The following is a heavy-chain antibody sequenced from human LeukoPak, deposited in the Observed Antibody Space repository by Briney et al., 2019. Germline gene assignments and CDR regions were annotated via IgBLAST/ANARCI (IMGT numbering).Heavy chain of an antibody. CDR2: ISGSGSGT. V-gene: IGHV3-23*01. CDR1: GFTFSSYA. Sequence: GGSLRLSCAASGFTFSSYAMSWVRQAPGKGLEWVSAISGSGSGTYYADSVKGRFAISRDNSKNTLYLQMNSLRAEDTAVYYCARDPYCSGGSCYSGYWGQGTLVTVSS. D-gene: IGHD2-15*01. CDR3: ARDPYCSGGSCYSGY. J-gene: IGHJ4*02.